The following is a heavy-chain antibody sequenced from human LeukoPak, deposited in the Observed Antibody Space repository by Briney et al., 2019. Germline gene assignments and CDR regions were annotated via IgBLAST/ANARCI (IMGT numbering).Heavy chain of an antibody. CDR2: ISSSSSYI. CDR1: GFSFSSYS. D-gene: IGHD1-26*01. Sequence: PGGSLRLSCAASGFSFSSYSMNWVRQAPGKGLEWVSSISSSSSYIYCADSVKGRFTISRDNAKNSLYLQMDSLRAEDTAVYYCASGVRYSGSYIDYWGQGTLVTVSS. CDR3: ASGVRYSGSYIDY. V-gene: IGHV3-21*01. J-gene: IGHJ4*02.